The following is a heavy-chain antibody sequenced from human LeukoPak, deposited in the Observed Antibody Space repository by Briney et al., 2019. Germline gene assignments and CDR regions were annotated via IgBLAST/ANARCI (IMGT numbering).Heavy chain of an antibody. CDR3: ATNYFTN. CDR1: GFTFSIYW. D-gene: IGHD2/OR15-2a*01. CDR2: IKEDGSEK. J-gene: IGHJ4*02. V-gene: IGHV3-7*01. Sequence: GGSLRLSCAASGFTFSIYWMNWVRQAPGKGLEWVANIKEDGSEKYYVDSVKGRFTISRDNAKNSLYLQMSSLRAEDTAVYYCATNYFTNWGQGTLVTVSS.